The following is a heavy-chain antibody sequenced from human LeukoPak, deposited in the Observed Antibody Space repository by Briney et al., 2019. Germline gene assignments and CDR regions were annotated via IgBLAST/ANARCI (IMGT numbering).Heavy chain of an antibody. CDR1: GFTFSSYG. D-gene: IGHD3-10*01. V-gene: IGHV3-30*02. CDR3: SKDLTSDFGGDFDP. Sequence: PGGSLRLSCAASGFTFSSYGMHWVRQAPGKGLEWVALIRFDGSHKYYADSVKGRFTISRGNSKSTVYLQMNSLRAEDTAVYYCSKDLTSDFGGDFDPWGQGTLVTVSS. J-gene: IGHJ5*02. CDR2: IRFDGSHK.